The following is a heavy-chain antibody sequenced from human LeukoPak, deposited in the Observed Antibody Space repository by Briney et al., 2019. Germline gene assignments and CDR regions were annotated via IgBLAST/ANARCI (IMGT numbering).Heavy chain of an antibody. Sequence: SETLSLTCTVSGGSISSYYWNWIRQPSGKGLEWTGYIHYSGSTHYNPSLKSRVTISVDTSKNQVSLKLRSVTAADTAVYYCARRYDILTGYYSFDYWGQGTLVTVSS. J-gene: IGHJ4*02. V-gene: IGHV4-59*12. CDR1: GGSISSYY. D-gene: IGHD3-9*01. CDR2: IHYSGST. CDR3: ARRYDILTGYYSFDY.